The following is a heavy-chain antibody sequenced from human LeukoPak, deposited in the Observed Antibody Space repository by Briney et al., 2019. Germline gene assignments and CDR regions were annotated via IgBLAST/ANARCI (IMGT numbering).Heavy chain of an antibody. CDR2: IIPIFGTA. CDR1: GGTFSSYA. Sequence: EASVKVSCKASGGTFSSYAISWVRQAPGQGLEWMGGIIPIFGTANYAQKFQGRVTITTDESTSTAYMEPSSLRSEDTAVYYCARDIGSLYSSSWSIWGQGTMVTVSS. CDR3: ARDIGSLYSSSWSI. D-gene: IGHD6-13*01. V-gene: IGHV1-69*05. J-gene: IGHJ3*02.